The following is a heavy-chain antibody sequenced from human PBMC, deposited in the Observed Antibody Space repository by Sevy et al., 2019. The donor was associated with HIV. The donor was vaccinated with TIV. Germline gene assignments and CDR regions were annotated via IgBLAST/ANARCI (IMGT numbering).Heavy chain of an antibody. CDR1: GGISKTYG. CDR3: ARGGGNGWYYFDY. D-gene: IGHD6-19*01. CDR2: IIPILGTT. J-gene: IGHJ4*02. V-gene: IGHV1-69*13. Sequence: ASVKVSCKASGGISKTYGFSWVRQAPGQGPEWVGGIIPILGTTNYAQKFQDRVTISADEYTKTVHMELRNLRSEDTGVYYCARGGGNGWYYFDYWGQETLVTVSS.